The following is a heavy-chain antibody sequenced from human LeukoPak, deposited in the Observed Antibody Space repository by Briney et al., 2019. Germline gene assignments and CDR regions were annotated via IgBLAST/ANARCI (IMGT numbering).Heavy chain of an antibody. CDR1: GGSISSYY. CDR3: ARGSMVNYFDSSGYYNY. CDR2: IYYIGST. Sequence: PESLCLTRTVPGGSISSYYWSWIWQPPGKGLERIGYIYYIGSTNYNPSLKSRVTISVDTSKNQFSLKLSSVTATDTAVYYCARGSMVNYFDSSGYYNYWGQGALVTVSS. J-gene: IGHJ4*02. D-gene: IGHD3-22*01. V-gene: IGHV4-59*01.